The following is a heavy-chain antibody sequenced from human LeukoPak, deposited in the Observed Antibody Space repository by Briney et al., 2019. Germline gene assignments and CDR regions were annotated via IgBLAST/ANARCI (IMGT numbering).Heavy chain of an antibody. J-gene: IGHJ4*02. CDR2: ISAYNGNT. CDR3: ARGGLSSSGCDF. CDR1: GFTFTSYG. Sequence: ASVKVSCKPSGFTFTSYGFTWVRQAPGQGAEWMGWISAYNGNTNYAQKFRGRVTMTTDTSTSTVYMELRSLTSDDTAVYYCARGGLSSSGCDFWGPGTLVSVSS. V-gene: IGHV1-18*01. D-gene: IGHD6-19*01.